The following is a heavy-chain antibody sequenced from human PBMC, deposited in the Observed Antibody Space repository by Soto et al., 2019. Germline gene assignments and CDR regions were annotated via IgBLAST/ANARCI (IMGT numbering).Heavy chain of an antibody. CDR2: INAGNGNT. CDR3: ARDQTVTTYYYYYYMAV. D-gene: IGHD4-17*01. CDR1: GYTFTSYA. V-gene: IGHV1-3*01. Sequence: QVQLVQSGAEVKKPGASVKVSCKASGYTFTSYAMHWVRQAPGQRLEWMGWINAGNGNTKYSQKFQGRVTITRDTSASTAYMELSSLRSEDTAVYYCARDQTVTTYYYYYYMAVWGKGTTVTVSS. J-gene: IGHJ6*03.